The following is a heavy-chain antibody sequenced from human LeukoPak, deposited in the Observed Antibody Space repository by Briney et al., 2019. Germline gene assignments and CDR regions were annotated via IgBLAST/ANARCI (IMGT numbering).Heavy chain of an antibody. CDR1: GGTFSSYA. CDR3: ARGSRDGYCSGGSCYSRSYYYYGMDV. CDR2: IIPILGIA. V-gene: IGHV1-69*04. Sequence: GASVKVSCKASGGTFSSYAISWVRQAPGQGLEWMGRIIPILGIANYAQKFQGRVTITADKSTSTAHMELSSLRSEDTAVYYCARGSRDGYCSGGSCYSRSYYYYGMDVWGQGTTVTVSS. J-gene: IGHJ6*02. D-gene: IGHD2-15*01.